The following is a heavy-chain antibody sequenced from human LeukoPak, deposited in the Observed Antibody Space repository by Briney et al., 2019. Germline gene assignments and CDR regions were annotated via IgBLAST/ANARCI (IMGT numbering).Heavy chain of an antibody. V-gene: IGHV4-59*08. CDR1: GGSISSYY. CDR3: ARSPPTYCSGGSCYYYGMDV. Sequence: SETLSLTCTVSGGSISSYYWSWIRQPPGKGLESIGYIYYSGSTNYNPSLKSRVTISVDTSKNQFSLKLSSVTAADTAVYYCARSPPTYCSGGSCYYYGMDVWGQGTTVTVSS. J-gene: IGHJ6*02. CDR2: IYYSGST. D-gene: IGHD2-15*01.